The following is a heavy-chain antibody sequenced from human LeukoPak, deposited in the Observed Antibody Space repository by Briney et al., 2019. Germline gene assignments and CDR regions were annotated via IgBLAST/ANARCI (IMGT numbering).Heavy chain of an antibody. Sequence: SETLSLTCTVSGYSISSGYYWGWIRQPPGKGLEWTGYIYYSGSTNYNPSLKSRVTISVDTSKNQFSLKLSSVTAADTAVYYCARGGNYDFWSGYYWLDYWGQGTLVTVSS. CDR2: IYYSGST. CDR1: GYSISSGYY. V-gene: IGHV4-61*01. J-gene: IGHJ4*02. D-gene: IGHD3-3*01. CDR3: ARGGNYDFWSGYYWLDY.